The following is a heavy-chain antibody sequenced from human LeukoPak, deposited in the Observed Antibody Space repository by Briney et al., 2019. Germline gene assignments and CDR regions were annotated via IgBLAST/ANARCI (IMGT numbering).Heavy chain of an antibody. J-gene: IGHJ5*02. CDR3: ARGSDLYYYDTSGGWFDP. V-gene: IGHV3-20*04. D-gene: IGHD3-22*01. CDR2: LNWNGGST. CDR1: GFTFDDYG. Sequence: GGSLRLSCAASGFTFDDYGMNWVRQAPGKGLEWVSGLNWNGGSTGYADSVEGRFTISRDNAKNSLYLQMNSLRVEDTALYYCARGSDLYYYDTSGGWFDPWGQGTLVTVSS.